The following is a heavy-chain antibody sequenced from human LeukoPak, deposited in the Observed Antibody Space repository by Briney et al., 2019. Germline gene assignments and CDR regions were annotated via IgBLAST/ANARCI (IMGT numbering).Heavy chain of an antibody. CDR1: GFTFSSYG. J-gene: IGHJ4*02. V-gene: IGHV3-30*18. D-gene: IGHD3-22*01. CDR3: AKGPAYYYDSSGSPC. Sequence: GGSLRLSCAASGFTFSSYGMHWVRQAPGKGLEWVAVISYDGSNKYYADSVKGRFTISRDNSKNTLYLQMNSLRAEDTAVYYCAKGPAYYYDSSGSPCWGQGTLVTVSS. CDR2: ISYDGSNK.